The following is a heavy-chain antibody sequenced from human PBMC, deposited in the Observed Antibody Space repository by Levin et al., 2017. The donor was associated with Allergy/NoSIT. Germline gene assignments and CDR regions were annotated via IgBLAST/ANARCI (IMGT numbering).Heavy chain of an antibody. CDR1: GFTFSHNA. CDR2: ISGSGDRT. V-gene: IGHV3-23*01. CDR3: APHSGYDQGPFDY. J-gene: IGHJ4*02. D-gene: IGHD5-12*01. Sequence: GGSQRLSCVASGFTFSHNAMSWVRQAPGKGLEWVSAISGSGDRTYYADSVKGRFTISRDNSKNTLYLQMNSLRAEDTAVYYCAPHSGYDQGPFDYWGQGSLVTVSS.